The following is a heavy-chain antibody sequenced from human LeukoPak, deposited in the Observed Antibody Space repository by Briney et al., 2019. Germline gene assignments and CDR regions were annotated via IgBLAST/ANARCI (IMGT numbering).Heavy chain of an antibody. CDR2: ISAYNGNT. V-gene: IGHV1-18*01. CDR3: ARDLNPYCGGDCPDI. CDR1: GYTFTSYG. J-gene: IGHJ3*02. D-gene: IGHD2-21*02. Sequence: ASVKVSCKASGYTFTSYGISWVRQAPGQGLEWMGWISAYNGNTNYAQKLQGRVTMTTDTSTSTAYMELRSLRSDDTAVYYCARDLNPYCGGDCPDIWGRGTMVTVSS.